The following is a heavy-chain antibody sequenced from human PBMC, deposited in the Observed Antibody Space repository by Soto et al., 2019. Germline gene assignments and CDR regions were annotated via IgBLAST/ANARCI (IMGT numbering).Heavy chain of an antibody. D-gene: IGHD5-12*01. V-gene: IGHV1-69*02. CDR3: ARGVDTYFDY. CDR2: IVPILDIT. CDR1: RDTFTTYT. Sequence: QVQLVQSGAEVKKPGSSVKVSCKASRDTFTTYTIAWVRQAPGQGLGWVGRIVPILDITNYAQTFQGRVTITADKSTNTAYMELSGLRSEDTAVYYCARGVDTYFDYWGQGTLVTVSS. J-gene: IGHJ4*02.